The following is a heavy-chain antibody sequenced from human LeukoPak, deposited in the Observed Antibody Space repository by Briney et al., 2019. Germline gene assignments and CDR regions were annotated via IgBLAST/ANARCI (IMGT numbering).Heavy chain of an antibody. D-gene: IGHD1-26*01. CDR2: IYTSGST. Sequence: SETLSLTRSVSGASISSYYWNWIRQPPGKGLEWIGNIYTSGSTNYNPSLNSRVTISLDTSKDQFSLKLTSVTAADTAFYYCAKDWELGSWGQGTLVTVSS. CDR3: AKDWELGS. V-gene: IGHV4-59*01. CDR1: GASISSYY. J-gene: IGHJ5*02.